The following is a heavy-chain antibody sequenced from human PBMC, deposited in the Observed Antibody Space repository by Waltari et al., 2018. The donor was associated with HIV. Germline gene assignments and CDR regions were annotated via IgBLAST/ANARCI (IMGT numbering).Heavy chain of an antibody. Sequence: QVQLQQWGTGLLKPSGTLSLRCAIYGTSFSGYYWSWIRQSPALGLEWIGEVSHSGDTNDNPSYAGRVSISADISKKQLSLNLTSLTAADTGVYFCARGSQHHDHWGQGTPVTVSS. V-gene: IGHV4-34*01. CDR2: VSHSGDT. CDR3: ARGSQHHDH. J-gene: IGHJ5*02. CDR1: GTSFSGYY.